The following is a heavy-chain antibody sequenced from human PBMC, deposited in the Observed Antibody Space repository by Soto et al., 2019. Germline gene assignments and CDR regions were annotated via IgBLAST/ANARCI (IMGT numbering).Heavy chain of an antibody. V-gene: IGHV4-34*01. CDR3: ARGGISHWAYFYYMDV. D-gene: IGHD2-21*01. Sequence: SETLSLTCVVSGGSLSDYFWSWIRPPPGMALEWIGEINHLGSINYNPSLKSRVTMSVDTSKNQFSLTLNSVTAADTATYYCARGGISHWAYFYYMDVWDRGTTVTGSS. CDR2: INHLGSI. CDR1: GGSLSDYF. J-gene: IGHJ6*03.